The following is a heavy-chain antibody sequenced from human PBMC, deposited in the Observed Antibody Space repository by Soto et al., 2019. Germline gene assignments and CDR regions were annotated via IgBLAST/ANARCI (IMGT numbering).Heavy chain of an antibody. D-gene: IGHD6-19*01. V-gene: IGHV3-53*04. CDR1: GFTVSSNY. Sequence: EVRLVESGGGLVQPGGSLRLSCAASGFTVSSNYMSWVRQAPGKGLEWVSVIYSGGSTYYADSVKGRFTISRHNSKNTLYLQMNSLRAEDTAVYYCARDTNSSGWYYGYWGQGTLVTVSS. CDR3: ARDTNSSGWYYGY. CDR2: IYSGGST. J-gene: IGHJ4*02.